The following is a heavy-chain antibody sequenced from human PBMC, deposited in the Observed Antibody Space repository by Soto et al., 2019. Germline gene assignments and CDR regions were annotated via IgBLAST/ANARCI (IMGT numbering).Heavy chain of an antibody. J-gene: IGHJ4*02. D-gene: IGHD3-10*01. V-gene: IGHV2-26*01. Sequence: QVTLKESGPVLVKPTETLTLTCTVFGFSLSNARMSVSWIRQPPGKALEWLAHIFSNDAKSYSASLKSRLTIYKDTSKSQVVLTMTNMDPVYTATYYCARIRGWGWLGPNDYWGQGTLVTVSS. CDR1: GFSLSNARMS. CDR3: ARIRGWGWLGPNDY. CDR2: IFSNDAK.